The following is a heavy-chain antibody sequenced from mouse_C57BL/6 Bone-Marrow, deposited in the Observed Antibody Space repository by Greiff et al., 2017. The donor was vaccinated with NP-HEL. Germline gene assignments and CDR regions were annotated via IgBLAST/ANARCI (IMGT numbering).Heavy chain of an antibody. J-gene: IGHJ3*01. CDR1: GFSLTSYA. V-gene: IGHV2-9-1*01. CDR3: AVHYYAPFAY. Sequence: QVTLKVSGPGLVAPSQSLSITCTVSGFSLTSYAISWVRQPPGKGLEWLGVIWTGGGTNYNSALNSRLSISKDNSKSQVFLKMNSLQTDDTARYYCAVHYYAPFAYWGQGTLVTVSA. D-gene: IGHD1-2*01. CDR2: IWTGGGT.